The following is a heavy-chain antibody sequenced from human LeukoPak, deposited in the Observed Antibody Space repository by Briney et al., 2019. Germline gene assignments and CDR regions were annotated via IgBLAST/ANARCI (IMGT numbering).Heavy chain of an antibody. J-gene: IGHJ6*03. CDR1: GFTFSSYA. Sequence: TGGSLRLSCAASGFTFSSYAMSWVRQAPGKGLEWVSAISGSGGSTYYADSVKGRFTISRDNSKNTLYLQMNSLRAEDTAVYYCAKGTTVTTDYYYYMDVWGKGTTVTVSS. CDR3: AKGTTVTTDYYYYMDV. V-gene: IGHV3-23*01. CDR2: ISGSGGST. D-gene: IGHD4-17*01.